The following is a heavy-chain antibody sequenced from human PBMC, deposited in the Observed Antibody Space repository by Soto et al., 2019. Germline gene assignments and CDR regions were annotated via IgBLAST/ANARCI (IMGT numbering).Heavy chain of an antibody. J-gene: IGHJ3*02. Sequence: QVQLVESGGGVVQPGRSLRLSCAASGFTFSSYVMHWVRQAPGKGLEWVAVISFDGIDKYYADSVKGRFTISRDNSKNTMSLLMNSLRAEDTATYHWASGTFRTDDAFDIWGQGTMVTVSS. CDR2: ISFDGIDK. D-gene: IGHD2-21*01. V-gene: IGHV3-30-3*01. CDR1: GFTFSSYV. CDR3: ASGTFRTDDAFDI.